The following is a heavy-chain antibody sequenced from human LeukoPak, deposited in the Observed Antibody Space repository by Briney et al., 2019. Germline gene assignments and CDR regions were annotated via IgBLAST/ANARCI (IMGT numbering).Heavy chain of an antibody. CDR1: GDSVSSNSAA. CDR2: TYYRSKWYN. Sequence: SQTLSLTCAISGDSVSSNSAAWNWIRQSPSRGLEWLGRTYYRSKWYNDYAVSVKSRITINPDTSKNQFSLQLNSVTPEDTAVYYCARDKDIVVVPATSYDAFDIWGQGTKVTVSS. J-gene: IGHJ3*02. D-gene: IGHD2-2*01. V-gene: IGHV6-1*01. CDR3: ARDKDIVVVPATSYDAFDI.